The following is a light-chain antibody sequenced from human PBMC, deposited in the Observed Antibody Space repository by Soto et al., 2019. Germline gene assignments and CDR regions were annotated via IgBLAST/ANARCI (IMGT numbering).Light chain of an antibody. CDR3: QQSYSSPWT. V-gene: IGKV1-39*01. CDR2: AAS. J-gene: IGKJ1*01. Sequence: DLQMTQSPSSLSASVGDRVTITCRASQTITNYLNWYQQKPGKAPKLLIYAASTLLSGVPARFSGGGSGTDFTLIIDSLQPEEFATYYCQQSYSSPWTFGQGTKVEIK. CDR1: QTITNY.